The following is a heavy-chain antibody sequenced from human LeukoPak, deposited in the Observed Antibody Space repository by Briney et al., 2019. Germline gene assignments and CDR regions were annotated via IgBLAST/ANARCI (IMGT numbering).Heavy chain of an antibody. CDR3: AKDRATIFGVVLDYFDY. Sequence: GGSLRLSCAASGFTFSNYWMSWVRQAPGKGLEWVSAISGSGGSTYYADSVKGRFTISRDNSKNTLCLQMNSLRAEDTAVYYCAKDRATIFGVVLDYFDYWGQGTLVTVSS. J-gene: IGHJ4*02. CDR1: GFTFSNYW. CDR2: ISGSGGST. D-gene: IGHD3-3*01. V-gene: IGHV3-23*01.